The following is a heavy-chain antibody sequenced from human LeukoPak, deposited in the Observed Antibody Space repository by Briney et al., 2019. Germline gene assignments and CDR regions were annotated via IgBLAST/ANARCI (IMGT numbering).Heavy chain of an antibody. CDR3: ARHDGIGVVIIRGWFDP. J-gene: IGHJ5*02. CDR2: IYYSGNT. Sequence: PSETLSLTCSVSGGSISSSSYYWGWIRQPPGKGLEWIGSIYYSGNTYYSPSLKSRVTISVDTSKNQFSLKLSSVTAADTAVYYCARHDGIGVVIIRGWFDPWGQGTLVTVSS. D-gene: IGHD3-3*01. CDR1: GGSISSSSYY. V-gene: IGHV4-39*01.